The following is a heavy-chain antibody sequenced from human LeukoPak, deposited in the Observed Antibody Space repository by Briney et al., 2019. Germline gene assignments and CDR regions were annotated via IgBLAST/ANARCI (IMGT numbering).Heavy chain of an antibody. CDR3: ARATVTTPDY. D-gene: IGHD4-17*01. V-gene: IGHV3-30-3*01. CDR2: ISYDGSNK. J-gene: IGHJ4*02. CDR1: GFTFSSYA. Sequence: GGSLRLSCAASGFTFSSYAMHWVRQAPGKGLEWVAVISYDGSNKYYADSVKGRFTVSRDNSKNTLYLQMNSLRAEDTAVYYCARATVTTPDYWGQGTLVTVSS.